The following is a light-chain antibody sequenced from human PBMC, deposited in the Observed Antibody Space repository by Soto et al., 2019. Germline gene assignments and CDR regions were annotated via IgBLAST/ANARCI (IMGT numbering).Light chain of an antibody. J-gene: IGKJ1*01. V-gene: IGKV3-15*01. CDR1: QSVVSH. CDR2: HAS. Sequence: ELVMTQSPGTLSVSPRERANPSRRASQSVVSHLAWYQQKPGQAPRLLLYHASTRATGVPARFSGSGSGTEFTLTISSLQSEDIAVYYCQHYYNWPPWSFGQGTKVDIK. CDR3: QHYYNWPPWS.